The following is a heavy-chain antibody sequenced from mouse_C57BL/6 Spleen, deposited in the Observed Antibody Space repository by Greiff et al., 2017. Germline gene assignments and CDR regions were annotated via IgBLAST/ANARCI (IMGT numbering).Heavy chain of an antibody. CDR1: GYAFTNYL. Sequence: QVQLQQSGAELVRPGTSVKVSCKASGYAFTNYLIEWVKQRPGQGLEWIGVINPGSGGTNYNEKFKGKATLTADKSSSTAYMQLSSLTSEDSAVXFCARDSATTVVADYWGQGTTLTVSS. J-gene: IGHJ2*01. CDR2: INPGSGGT. D-gene: IGHD1-1*01. V-gene: IGHV1-54*01. CDR3: ARDSATTVVADY.